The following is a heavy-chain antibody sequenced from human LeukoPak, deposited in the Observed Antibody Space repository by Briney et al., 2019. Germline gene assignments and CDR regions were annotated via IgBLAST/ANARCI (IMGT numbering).Heavy chain of an antibody. V-gene: IGHV3-74*01. CDR3: ARDFWGAYRVDYFDY. D-gene: IGHD3-3*01. CDR1: GFSFSTYW. Sequence: GGSLRLSCAASGFSFSTYWLHWVRQTPGKGLMWVSRINPDSSATSYADSVKGRFTISRDNAKKSLYLQMNSLRAEDTAVYYCARDFWGAYRVDYFDYWGQGTLVTVSS. J-gene: IGHJ4*02. CDR2: INPDSSAT.